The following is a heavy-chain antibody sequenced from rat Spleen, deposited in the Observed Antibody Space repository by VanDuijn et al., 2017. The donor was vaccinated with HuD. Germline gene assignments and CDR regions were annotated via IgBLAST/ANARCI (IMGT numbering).Heavy chain of an antibody. D-gene: IGHD1-2*01. CDR1: GFSLTSHS. V-gene: IGHV2-1*01. J-gene: IGHJ2*01. Sequence: QVQLKESGPGLVQPSQTLSLTCTVSGFSLTSHSVSWVRQPPGKGLEWMGAIWSGGSTAYNSLLKSRLSITRDISKSQLFLKMNNLQTEDTAMYFCASGIAAFDCWGQGVMVTVSS. CDR3: ASGIAAFDC. CDR2: IWSGGST.